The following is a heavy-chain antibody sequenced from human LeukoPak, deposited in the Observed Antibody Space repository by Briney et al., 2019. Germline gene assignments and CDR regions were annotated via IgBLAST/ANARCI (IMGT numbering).Heavy chain of an antibody. CDR2: ISISGSTI. J-gene: IGHJ3*02. Sequence: GSPRLSCAASGFTFSSYEMNWVRQAPGKRLEWVSYISISGSTIYNADSVKGRFIISRDNAKNSLYLQMNSLRAEDTAVYYCVRGGGSCCRFNAFDIWGQGTMVTVSS. CDR3: VRGGGSCCRFNAFDI. CDR1: GFTFSSYE. D-gene: IGHD2-15*01. V-gene: IGHV3-48*03.